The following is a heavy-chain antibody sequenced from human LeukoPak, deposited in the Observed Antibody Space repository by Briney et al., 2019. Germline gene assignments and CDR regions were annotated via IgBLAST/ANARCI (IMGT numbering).Heavy chain of an antibody. Sequence: SETLSLTCTVSGGSISSSSYYWGWIRQPPGKGLEWIGSIYYSGSTYYNPSLKSRVTIPVDTSKNQFSLKLSSVTAADTAVYYCARDLWFGESLYGMDVWGQGTTVTVSS. CDR3: ARDLWFGESLYGMDV. J-gene: IGHJ6*02. CDR1: GGSISSSSYY. D-gene: IGHD3-10*01. V-gene: IGHV4-39*07. CDR2: IYYSGST.